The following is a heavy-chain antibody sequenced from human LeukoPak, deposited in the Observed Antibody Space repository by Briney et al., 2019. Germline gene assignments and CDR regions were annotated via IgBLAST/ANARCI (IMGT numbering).Heavy chain of an antibody. V-gene: IGHV3-48*03. D-gene: IGHD6-13*01. Sequence: SGGSLRLSCAASGFTFSSYEMNWVRQAPGKGLEWTSFISSSGTSTSYADSVRGRFTISRDNAKNSLYLQMNSLRVEDTAVYSCARGYSALGYWGQGTLVTVSS. CDR1: GFTFSSYE. CDR3: ARGYSALGY. CDR2: ISSSGTST. J-gene: IGHJ4*02.